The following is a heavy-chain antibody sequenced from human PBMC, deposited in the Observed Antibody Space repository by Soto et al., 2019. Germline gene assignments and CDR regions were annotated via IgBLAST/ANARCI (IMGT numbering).Heavy chain of an antibody. CDR3: ARDAKGIAAADTLDY. Sequence: SETLSLTCAVSGGSISSSNWWSWVRQPPGKGLEWIGEIYHSGSTNYNPSLKSRVTISVDKSKNQFSLKLSSVTAADTAVYYCARDAKGIAAADTLDYWGQGTLVTVSS. CDR1: GGSISSSNW. D-gene: IGHD6-13*01. J-gene: IGHJ4*02. V-gene: IGHV4-4*02. CDR2: IYHSGST.